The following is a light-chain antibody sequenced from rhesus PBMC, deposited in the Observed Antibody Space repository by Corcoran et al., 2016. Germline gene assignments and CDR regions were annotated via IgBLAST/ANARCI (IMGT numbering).Light chain of an antibody. V-gene: IGKV1S12*01. CDR2: AAS. CDR1: QNIYSN. Sequence: DIQMTQSPSALSASVGDRVTISCRASQNIYSNLAWYQQKPGKAPKLLNYAASSLQTGIPSRFSGMGSGTDVTLTIRSLQPEVSAAYYSQHYYNNPRTFGQGTKVEIK. CDR3: QHYYNNPRT. J-gene: IGKJ1*01.